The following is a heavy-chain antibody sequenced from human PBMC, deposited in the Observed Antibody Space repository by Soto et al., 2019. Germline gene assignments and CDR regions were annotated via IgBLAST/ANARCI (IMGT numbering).Heavy chain of an antibody. D-gene: IGHD3-3*01. Sequence: EVQLLESGGGLVQPGGSLRLSCATSGFTFSSYAIAWVRQAPGKGLEWVSAISGSGGITYHAASVKGRFSISRDNSRNMLYLQMNSLGAEDTAVYYCARAAHDDFWSGYYYMDVWGIGTTVTVSS. CDR1: GFTFSSYA. V-gene: IGHV3-23*01. CDR2: ISGSGGIT. CDR3: ARAAHDDFWSGYYYMDV. J-gene: IGHJ6*03.